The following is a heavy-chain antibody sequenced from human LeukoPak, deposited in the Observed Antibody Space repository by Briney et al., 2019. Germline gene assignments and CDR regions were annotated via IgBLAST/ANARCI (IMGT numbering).Heavy chain of an antibody. CDR1: GFTLSSYA. CDR2: ISSKEVST. V-gene: IGHV3-64*01. D-gene: IGHD2-8*01. J-gene: IGHJ4*02. Sequence: PGGSLRLSCAASGFTLSSYAMHWVRQAAAKGLDYVSAISSKEVSTYCANSVKGRFTISRDNSKDTLYLQMGSLRAEDMALYYCARVGCTNGVCYLDYWGQGTLVTVSS. CDR3: ARVGCTNGVCYLDY.